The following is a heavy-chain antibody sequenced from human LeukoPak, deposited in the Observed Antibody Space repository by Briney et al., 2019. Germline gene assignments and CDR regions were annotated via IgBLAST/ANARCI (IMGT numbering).Heavy chain of an antibody. CDR1: GYTFTSYD. J-gene: IGHJ4*02. D-gene: IGHD3-9*01. CDR2: MNPNSGNT. V-gene: IGHV1-8*01. CDR3: AVNYDILTGWDY. Sequence: ASVKVSCKASGYTFTSYDINWVRQATAQGLEWMGWMNPNSGNTGYAQKFQGRVTMTRNTSISTAYMELSRLRSEDTAVYYCAVNYDILTGWDYWGQGTLVTVSS.